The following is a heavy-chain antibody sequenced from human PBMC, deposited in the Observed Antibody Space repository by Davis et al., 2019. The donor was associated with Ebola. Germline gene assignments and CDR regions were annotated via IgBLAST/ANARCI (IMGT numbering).Heavy chain of an antibody. D-gene: IGHD4-17*01. J-gene: IGHJ4*02. Sequence: GESLKISCTDSVITFSSYAMTWVRQAPGKGLEWVSAISGSGGTTYYAGSVKGRFTISRDNSKKTLYLQMNSLRAEDTAVYYCTRGRDYALNLIDHWGQGTLITVSS. CDR3: TRGRDYALNLIDH. CDR1: VITFSSYA. CDR2: ISGSGGTT. V-gene: IGHV3-23*01.